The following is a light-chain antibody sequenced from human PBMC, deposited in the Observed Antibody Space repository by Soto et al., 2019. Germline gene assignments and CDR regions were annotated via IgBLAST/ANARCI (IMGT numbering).Light chain of an antibody. V-gene: IGKV3-20*01. CDR2: GAS. CDR1: QSLSSSY. Sequence: ELVLTQSPGTLSLSPGERATLSCRASQSLSSSYLAWYQQKPGQAPRLLISGASNRATGIPDRLSGSGSGTDFTLTISRLEPEDFAVYYCQQYGSSPWTFGQGTKVEIK. CDR3: QQYGSSPWT. J-gene: IGKJ1*01.